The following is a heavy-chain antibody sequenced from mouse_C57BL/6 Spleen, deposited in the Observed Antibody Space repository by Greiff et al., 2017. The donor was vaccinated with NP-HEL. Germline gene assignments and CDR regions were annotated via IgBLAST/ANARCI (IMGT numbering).Heavy chain of an antibody. CDR3: ARESSSGSRRYFDY. CDR1: GYAFSSSW. Sequence: QVQLQQSGPELVKPGASVKISCKASGYAFSSSWMNWVKQRPGKGLEWIGRIYPGDGDTNYNGKFKGKATLTADKSSSTAYMQLSSLTSEDSAVYFCARESSSGSRRYFDYWGQGTTLTVSS. D-gene: IGHD3-2*02. J-gene: IGHJ2*01. V-gene: IGHV1-82*01. CDR2: IYPGDGDT.